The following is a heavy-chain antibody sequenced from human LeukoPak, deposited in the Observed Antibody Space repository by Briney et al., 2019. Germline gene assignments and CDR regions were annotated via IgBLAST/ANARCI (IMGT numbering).Heavy chain of an antibody. Sequence: GGSLRLSCAASGFTFSSYAMHWVRQAPGKGLERVAVISYDGSNKYYADSVKGRFTISRDNSKNTLYLQMNSLRAEDTAVYYCARDSMVVIPVYFDYWGQGTLVTVSS. CDR3: ARDSMVVIPVYFDY. J-gene: IGHJ4*02. CDR2: ISYDGSNK. CDR1: GFTFSSYA. D-gene: IGHD3-22*01. V-gene: IGHV3-30-3*01.